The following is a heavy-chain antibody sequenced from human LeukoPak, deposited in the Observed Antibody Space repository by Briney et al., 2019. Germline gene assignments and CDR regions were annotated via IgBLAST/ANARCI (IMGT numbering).Heavy chain of an antibody. CDR2: ISSSSSYI. V-gene: IGHV3-21*01. J-gene: IGHJ4*02. D-gene: IGHD5-18*01. CDR3: ARDGVGGYSYGYAFDY. Sequence: GGSLRLSCAASGFTFSSYSMNWVRQAPGKGLEWVSSISSSSSYIHYADSVKGRFTISRDNAKNSLYLQMNSLRAEDTAVYYCARDGVGGYSYGYAFDYWGQGTLVTVSS. CDR1: GFTFSSYS.